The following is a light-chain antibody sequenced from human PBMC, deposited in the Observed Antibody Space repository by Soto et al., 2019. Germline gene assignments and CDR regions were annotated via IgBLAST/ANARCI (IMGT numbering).Light chain of an antibody. V-gene: IGLV2-23*03. CDR3: CSYAGGRNV. CDR2: EGS. CDR1: SSDVGSYNL. Sequence: QSVLTQPASVSGSPGQSITTSCTGTSSDVGSYNLVSWYQHHPGKAPKLMLFEGSKRPSGVSNRFSGSKSGNTASLTISGLQAEDEADYYCCSYAGGRNVFGTGTKVTVL. J-gene: IGLJ1*01.